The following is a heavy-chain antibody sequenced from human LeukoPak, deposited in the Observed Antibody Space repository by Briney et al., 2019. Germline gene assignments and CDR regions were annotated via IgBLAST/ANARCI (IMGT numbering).Heavy chain of an antibody. CDR3: ATVTKVDFNY. Sequence: PGGSLRLSCAASGFTFSSYTFYWFRQAPGKGLEWVASVSDEGIGRYFPGSVEGRFAISRDDSTKSVFLQMSNLRPEDTAVYFCATVTKVDFNYWGKGTLVSVS. CDR1: GFTFSSYT. J-gene: IGHJ4*02. D-gene: IGHD4-11*01. V-gene: IGHV3-30*09. CDR2: VSDEGIGR.